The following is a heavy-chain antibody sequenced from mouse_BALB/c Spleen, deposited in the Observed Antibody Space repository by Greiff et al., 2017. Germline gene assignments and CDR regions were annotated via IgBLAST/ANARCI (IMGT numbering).Heavy chain of an antibody. Sequence: LQQPGAELVKPGASVKMSCKASGYTFTSYNMHWVKQTPGQGLEWIGAIYPGNGDTSYNQKFKGKATLTADKSSSTAYMQLSSLTSEDSAVYYCAREYGNYWYFDVWGAGTTVTVSS. CDR3: AREYGNYWYFDV. D-gene: IGHD2-10*02. J-gene: IGHJ1*01. CDR2: IYPGNGDT. V-gene: IGHV1-12*01. CDR1: GYTFTSYN.